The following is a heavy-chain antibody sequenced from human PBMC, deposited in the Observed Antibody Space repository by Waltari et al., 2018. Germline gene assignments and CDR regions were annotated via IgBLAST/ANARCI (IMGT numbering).Heavy chain of an antibody. Sequence: EVQLVETGGGLIQPGGSLRLSCAASGFTVSSNSMSWVRQAPGKGLEWVSVIYSGGSTYYADSMKGRFTISRDNSKNTLYLQMNSLRAEDTAVYYCASGSSSSSPAGFDYWGQGTLVTVSS. J-gene: IGHJ4*02. CDR2: IYSGGST. V-gene: IGHV3-53*02. CDR1: GFTVSSNS. CDR3: ASGSSSSSPAGFDY. D-gene: IGHD6-6*01.